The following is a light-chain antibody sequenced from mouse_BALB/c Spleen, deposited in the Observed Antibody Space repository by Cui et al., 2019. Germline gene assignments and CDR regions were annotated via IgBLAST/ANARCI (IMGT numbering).Light chain of an antibody. CDR3: QQYNSYPLT. CDR2: SAS. CDR1: QNVGTD. J-gene: IGKJ5*01. Sequence: DIVMTLSQIFMSTQVGDRVSVTCKASQNVGTDVAWYQQKPGQSPKALIYSASYRYSGVPDRFTGSGSGTDFTLTISNVQSEDLAEYFCQQYNSYPLTFGAGTKLELK. V-gene: IGKV6-15*01.